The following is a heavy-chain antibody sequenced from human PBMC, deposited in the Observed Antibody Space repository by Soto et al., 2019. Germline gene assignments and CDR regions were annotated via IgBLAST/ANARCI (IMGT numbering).Heavy chain of an antibody. V-gene: IGHV4-39*07. CDR2: INHSGST. Sequence: PSETLSLTCTVSGGSISNNNFYWSWIRQPPGKGLEWIGEINHSGSTNYNPSLKSRVTISVDTSKNQFSLKLSSVTAADTAVYYRARVGVGYSSGWYPYGMDVWGQGTTVTVSS. D-gene: IGHD6-19*01. CDR1: GGSISNNNFY. CDR3: ARVGVGYSSGWYPYGMDV. J-gene: IGHJ6*02.